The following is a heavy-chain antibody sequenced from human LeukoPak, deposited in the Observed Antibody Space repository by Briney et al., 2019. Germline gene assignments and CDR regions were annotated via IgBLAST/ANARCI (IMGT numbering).Heavy chain of an antibody. V-gene: IGHV3-48*01. Sequence: PGGSLRLSCAASGFTFSSYSMNWVRQAPGKGLEWVSYISSSSSTIYYADSVKGRFTISRDNAKNSLYLQMNSLRAEDTAVYYCARAFTMVRGVPPYYMDVWGKGTTVTVSS. CDR3: ARAFTMVRGVPPYYMDV. J-gene: IGHJ6*03. CDR2: ISSSSSTI. D-gene: IGHD3-10*01. CDR1: GFTFSSYS.